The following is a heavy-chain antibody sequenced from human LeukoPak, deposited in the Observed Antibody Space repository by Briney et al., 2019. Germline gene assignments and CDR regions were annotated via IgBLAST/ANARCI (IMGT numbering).Heavy chain of an antibody. Sequence: ASVKVSCKASGGTFSSYAISWVRQAPGQGLEGMGGIIPIFGTANYAQKFQGGVSTTTDESTSTAYMELSSLRSEDTAVYYCARGGYSGSYHIDYWGQGTLVTVSS. CDR1: GGTFSSYA. D-gene: IGHD1-26*01. V-gene: IGHV1-69*05. CDR2: IIPIFGTA. J-gene: IGHJ4*02. CDR3: ARGGYSGSYHIDY.